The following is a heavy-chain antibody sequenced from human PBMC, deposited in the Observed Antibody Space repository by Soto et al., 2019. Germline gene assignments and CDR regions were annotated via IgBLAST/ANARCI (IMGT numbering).Heavy chain of an antibody. J-gene: IGHJ4*02. CDR2: INHSGST. Sequence: SETLSLTCAVYGGSFSGYYWSWIRQPPGKGLEWIGEINHSGSTNYNPSLKSRVTISVDTSKNQFSLKLSSVTAADTAVYYCARGLRVQGSSTSCSLDYWGQGTLVTVSS. CDR3: ARGLRVQGSSTSCSLDY. D-gene: IGHD2-2*01. V-gene: IGHV4-34*01. CDR1: GGSFSGYY.